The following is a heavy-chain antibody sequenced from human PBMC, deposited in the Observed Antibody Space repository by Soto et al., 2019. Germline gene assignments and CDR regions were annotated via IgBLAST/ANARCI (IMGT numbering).Heavy chain of an antibody. Sequence: SVKVSCKASGGTFSSYAISWVRQAPGQGLEWMGGIIPIFGTANYAQKFQGWVTMTRDTSISTAYMELSRLRSDDTAVYYCAREDFSGPHYYGMDVWGQGTTVTVS. D-gene: IGHD3-10*01. CDR3: AREDFSGPHYYGMDV. V-gene: IGHV1-69*05. J-gene: IGHJ6*02. CDR2: IIPIFGTA. CDR1: GGTFSSYA.